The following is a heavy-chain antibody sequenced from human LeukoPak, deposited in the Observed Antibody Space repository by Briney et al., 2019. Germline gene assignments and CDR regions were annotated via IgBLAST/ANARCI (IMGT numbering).Heavy chain of an antibody. CDR3: ARDFALLRGDY. CDR1: GFTFSSYW. CDR2: IKQDGSEK. Sequence: GGPLRLSCAASGFTFSSYWMIWVRQAPGKGLEWVANIKQDGSEKYYVDSVKGRFTISRDNAKNSLYLQMNSLRAEDTAVYYCARDFALLRGDYWGQGTLVTVSS. V-gene: IGHV3-7*03. J-gene: IGHJ4*02. D-gene: IGHD2-15*01.